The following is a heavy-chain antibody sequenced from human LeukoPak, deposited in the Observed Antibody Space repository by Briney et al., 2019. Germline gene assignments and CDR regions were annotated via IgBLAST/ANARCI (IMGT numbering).Heavy chain of an antibody. CDR1: GFTFSSYA. Sequence: GGSLRLSCAASGFTFSSYAMSWVRQAPGKGLEWVSALSGSGGSTYYADSVKGRFTISRDNSKNSLYLQMNSLRAEDTAVYYCAKARPRGHIVVVTAFDYWGQGTLVTVSS. CDR3: AKARPRGHIVVVTAFDY. CDR2: LSGSGGST. V-gene: IGHV3-23*01. J-gene: IGHJ4*02. D-gene: IGHD2-21*02.